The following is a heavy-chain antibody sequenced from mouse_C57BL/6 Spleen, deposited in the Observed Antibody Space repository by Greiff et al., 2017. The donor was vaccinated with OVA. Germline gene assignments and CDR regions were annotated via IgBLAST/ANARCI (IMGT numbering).Heavy chain of an antibody. Sequence: EVKLVESGGGLVKPGGSLKLSCAASGFTFSDYGTHWVRQAPEKGLEWVAYISSGSSTIYYADTVKGRFTISRENAKNTLFLQMTSLRSEDTAMYYCARWDYGSRKNAMDYWGQGTSVTVSS. CDR1: GFTFSDYG. V-gene: IGHV5-17*01. J-gene: IGHJ4*01. D-gene: IGHD1-1*01. CDR2: ISSGSSTI. CDR3: ARWDYGSRKNAMDY.